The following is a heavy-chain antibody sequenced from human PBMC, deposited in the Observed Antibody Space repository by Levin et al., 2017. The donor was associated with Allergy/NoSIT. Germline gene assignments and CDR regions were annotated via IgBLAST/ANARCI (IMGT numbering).Heavy chain of an antibody. Sequence: RPGGSLRLSCAGSGFSFDDYGISWVRQGPGKGLEWVSGINWNGGSTSYADSVKGRFTISRDNAKNSLYLQMNSLRAEDTALYFCARDLHPGGSGSYSGYWGQGTLVTVSS. CDR3: ARDLHPGGSGSYSGY. V-gene: IGHV3-20*04. J-gene: IGHJ4*02. CDR2: INWNGGST. CDR1: GFSFDDYG. D-gene: IGHD3-10*01.